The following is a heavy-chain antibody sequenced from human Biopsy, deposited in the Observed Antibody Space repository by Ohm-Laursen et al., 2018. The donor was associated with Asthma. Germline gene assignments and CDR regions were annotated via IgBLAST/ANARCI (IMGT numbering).Heavy chain of an antibody. CDR1: GGTFTTYS. J-gene: IGHJ3*02. D-gene: IGHD3-9*01. Sequence: SVKVSCKASGGTFTTYSISWVRQAPGQGLVWMGGIIPLIGTPNYAQKFQGRVTITRDTSASTAYMELSSLRSEDTAVYYCARTYYDFLTGQVNDAFAIWGQGTLVTVSS. V-gene: IGHV1-69*05. CDR3: ARTYYDFLTGQVNDAFAI. CDR2: IIPLIGTP.